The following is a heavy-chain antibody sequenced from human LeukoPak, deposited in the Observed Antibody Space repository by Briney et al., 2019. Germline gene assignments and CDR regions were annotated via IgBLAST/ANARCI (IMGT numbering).Heavy chain of an antibody. CDR1: GFTFSGSA. D-gene: IGHD3-3*01. CDR2: IRSKANSYAT. J-gene: IGHJ4*02. V-gene: IGHV3-73*01. CDR3: TRHTYDFWSALPDY. Sequence: GGSLKLSCAASGFTFSGSAMHWVRQASGKGLEWVGRIRSKANSYATAYAASVKGRFTISRDDSKNTAFLQMNSLKTEDTAVYYCTRHTYDFWSALPDYWGQGTLVTVSS.